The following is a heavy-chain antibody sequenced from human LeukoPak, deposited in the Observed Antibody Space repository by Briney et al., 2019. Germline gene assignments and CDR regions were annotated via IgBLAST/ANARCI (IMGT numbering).Heavy chain of an antibody. J-gene: IGHJ4*02. CDR3: ASQPAAADVDY. CDR2: IKQDGSKK. Sequence: GALRLSCAASGFTFSSYWMTWVRQAPGKGLEWVANIKQDGSKKTYVDSVKGRFTVSRDNAKNSLYLQMNSLRPDDTGVYYCASQPAAADVDYWGQGTLVTVSS. V-gene: IGHV3-7*03. D-gene: IGHD2-2*01. CDR1: GFTFSSYW.